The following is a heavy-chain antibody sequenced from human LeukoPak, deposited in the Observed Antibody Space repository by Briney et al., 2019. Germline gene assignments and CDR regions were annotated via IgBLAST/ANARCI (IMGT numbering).Heavy chain of an antibody. Sequence: PSETLSLTCTVSGGSISTFYWTWIRQPAGKGLEWIGRINNSGSTNYNPSFRSRVSMSVARSKNQFSVTLSSVTAADTAVYFCAREGGDPRWLDTWGQGTLVTVSS. J-gene: IGHJ5*02. CDR2: INNSGST. D-gene: IGHD6-25*01. CDR1: GGSISTFY. V-gene: IGHV4-4*07. CDR3: AREGGDPRWLDT.